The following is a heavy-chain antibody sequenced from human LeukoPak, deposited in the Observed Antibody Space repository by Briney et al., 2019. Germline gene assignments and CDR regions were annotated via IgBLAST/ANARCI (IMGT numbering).Heavy chain of an antibody. CDR3: AKDSSRYSSDYYFDY. D-gene: IGHD5-18*01. V-gene: IGHV3-30*18. CDR2: ISDDGSDK. CDR1: GFTFSRYG. Sequence: GSLRLSCAASGFTFSRYGMHLVRQAPGRGLEWVAVISDDGSDKHYADSVKGRFAISRDNAKNTLYLQMNSLRAEDTAVYYCAKDSSRYSSDYYFDYWGQGTLVTVSS. J-gene: IGHJ4*02.